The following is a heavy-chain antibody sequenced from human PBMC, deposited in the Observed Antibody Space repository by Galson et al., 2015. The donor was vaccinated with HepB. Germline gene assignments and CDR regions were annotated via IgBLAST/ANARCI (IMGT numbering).Heavy chain of an antibody. D-gene: IGHD3-10*01. J-gene: IGHJ6*02. CDR1: GYTFTSYA. V-gene: IGHV1-3*01. Sequence: SVKVSCKASGYTFTSYAMHWVRQAPGQRLEWMGWINAGNGNTKYSQKFQGRVTITRDTSASTAYMELSSLRSEDTAVYYCARGDNYYGSGSYYHYYYGMDVWGQGTTVTVSS. CDR3: ARGDNYYGSGSYYHYYYGMDV. CDR2: INAGNGNT.